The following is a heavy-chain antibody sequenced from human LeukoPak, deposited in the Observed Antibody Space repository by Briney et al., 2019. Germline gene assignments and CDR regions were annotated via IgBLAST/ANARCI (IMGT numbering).Heavy chain of an antibody. J-gene: IGHJ4*02. V-gene: IGHV3-74*01. CDR2: IKSDGAGT. CDR1: GFSFSSFW. D-gene: IGHD4-17*01. CDR3: ARGGYGAYMG. Sequence: GGSLRLSCAASGFSFSSFWMHWVRQAPGKGLVLVSGIKSDGAGTSYVDSVKGRFTISRDNAKNTLDLQMNSLRAEDTAVYYCARGGYGAYMGWGQGTLVTVSS.